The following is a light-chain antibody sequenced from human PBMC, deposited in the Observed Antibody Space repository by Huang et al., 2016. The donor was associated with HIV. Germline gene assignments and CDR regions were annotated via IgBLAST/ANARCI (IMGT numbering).Light chain of an antibody. CDR1: QSVSSN. Sequence: EIVMTRSPATLSVSPGERATLSCRASQSVSSNLAWYQQKPGQAPRLLIYGASTRATGIPARFSGTGSGTEFTLTISSLQSEDFAVYNCQQYNNWPHTFGQGTKLEIK. J-gene: IGKJ2*01. CDR3: QQYNNWPHT. CDR2: GAS. V-gene: IGKV3-15*01.